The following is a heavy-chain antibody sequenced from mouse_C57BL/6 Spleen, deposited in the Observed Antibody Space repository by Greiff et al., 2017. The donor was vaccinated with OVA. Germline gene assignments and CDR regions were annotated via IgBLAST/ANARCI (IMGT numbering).Heavy chain of an antibody. CDR2: IHPNSGST. D-gene: IGHD2-4*01. CDR1: GSTFTSYW. V-gene: IGHV1-64*01. CDR3: ARGDYERGYAMDY. Sequence: QVQLQQPGAELVKPGASVKLSCKASGSTFTSYWMHWVKQRPGQGLEWIGMIHPNSGSTNYNEKFKSKATLTVDKSSSTAYMQLSSLTSEDSAVYYCARGDYERGYAMDYWGQGTSVTVSS. J-gene: IGHJ4*01.